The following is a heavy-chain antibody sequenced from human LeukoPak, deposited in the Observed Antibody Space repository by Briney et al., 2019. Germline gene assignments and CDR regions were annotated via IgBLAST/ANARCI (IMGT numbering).Heavy chain of an antibody. D-gene: IGHD3-16*01. CDR2: ISSSSSYI. CDR3: ARDDHWGYAFDI. J-gene: IGHJ3*02. V-gene: IGHV3-21*01. Sequence: PGRSLRLSCAASGFTFSSYSMNSVRQAPGKGLEWVSSISSSSSYIYYADSVKGRFTISRDNAKNSLYLQMNSLRAEDTAVYYCARDDHWGYAFDIWGQGTKVTVSS. CDR1: GFTFSSYS.